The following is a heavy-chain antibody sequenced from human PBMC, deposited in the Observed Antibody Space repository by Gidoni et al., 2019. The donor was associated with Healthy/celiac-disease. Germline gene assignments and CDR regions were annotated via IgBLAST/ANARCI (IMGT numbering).Heavy chain of an antibody. V-gene: IGHV1-18*01. CDR1: GYTFTSYG. CDR3: ARDLSDIVATILSYFDY. D-gene: IGHD5-12*01. Sequence: QVQLVQSGAEVKKPGASVKVSCKASGYTFTSYGISWVRQAPGQGLEWMGWISAYNGNTNDAQKLQGRVTMTTDTSTSTAYMELRSLRSDDTAVYYCARDLSDIVATILSYFDYWGQGTLVTVSS. J-gene: IGHJ4*02. CDR2: ISAYNGNT.